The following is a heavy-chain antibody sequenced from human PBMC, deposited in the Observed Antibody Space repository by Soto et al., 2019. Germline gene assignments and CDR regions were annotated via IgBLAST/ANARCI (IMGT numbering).Heavy chain of an antibody. CDR2: IYVTGAV. V-gene: IGHV4-31*03. CDR1: GAAVNGGNYY. J-gene: IGHJ5*02. D-gene: IGHD2-21*01. CDR3: ARLRIATNNYKWLDP. Sequence: SETLDLGFRVSGAAVNGGNYYWIWVSEVPGKVLEWIGHIYVTGAVDYNPSLRDRITISQDTSERQFSLNLRLVTAADTAVYYCARLRIATNNYKWLDPCSQGTLVTVSS.